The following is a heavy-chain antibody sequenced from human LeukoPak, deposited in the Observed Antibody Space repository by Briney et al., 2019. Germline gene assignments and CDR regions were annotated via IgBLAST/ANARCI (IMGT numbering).Heavy chain of an antibody. Sequence: GGSLRLSCAASGFTFSSYGMHWVRQAPGKGLEWVAVIWYDGSNKYYADSVKGRFTISRDNSKNTLYLQMNSLRAEDTAVYYCTTEHFSDSRAPWDGWGQGTLVTVSS. CDR2: IWYDGSNK. CDR3: TTEHFSDSRAPWDG. J-gene: IGHJ4*02. CDR1: GFTFSSYG. D-gene: IGHD3-3*02. V-gene: IGHV3-33*01.